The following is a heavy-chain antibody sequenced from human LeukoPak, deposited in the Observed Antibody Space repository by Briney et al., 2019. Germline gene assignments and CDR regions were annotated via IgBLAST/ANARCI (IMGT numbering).Heavy chain of an antibody. CDR3: ARLDWGSGGSGSFDY. J-gene: IGHJ4*02. D-gene: IGHD7-27*01. CDR2: INDSGST. CDR1: GGSISPFY. Sequence: SETLSLTCTVSGGSISPFYWNWIRQPPGKGLEYIGEINDSGSTNYNPSLKSRVTISVDRPRNQVSLKLNSVTAADTAVYYCARLDWGSGGSGSFDYWGQGTLVTVSS. V-gene: IGHV4-34*01.